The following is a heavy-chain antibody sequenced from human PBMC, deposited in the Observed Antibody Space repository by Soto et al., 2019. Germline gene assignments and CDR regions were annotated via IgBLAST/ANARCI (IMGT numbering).Heavy chain of an antibody. J-gene: IGHJ4*02. D-gene: IGHD5-12*01. CDR1: GFTFSSYA. CDR2: ISGSGGST. Sequence: EVQLLESGGGLVQPGGSLRLSCAASGFTFSSYAMSWVRQAPGKGLEWVSAISGSGGSTYYADSVKGRFTISRDNSKNAQYLQMNSLRAEDTAVYYCAKSRDGYTPATDYWGQGTMVTVSS. CDR3: AKSRDGYTPATDY. V-gene: IGHV3-23*01.